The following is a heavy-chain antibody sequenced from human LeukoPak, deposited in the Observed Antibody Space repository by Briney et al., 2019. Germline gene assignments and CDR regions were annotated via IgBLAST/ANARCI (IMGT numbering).Heavy chain of an antibody. D-gene: IGHD3-22*01. V-gene: IGHV1-58*02. Sequence: ASVKVSCKASGFTFTSSAMQWVRQARGQRLEWIGWIVVGSGNTNYAQKFQERVTITRDMSTSTAYMELSSLRSEDTAVYYCAAAMIVDVPFDPWGQGTLVTVSS. CDR3: AAAMIVDVPFDP. CDR1: GFTFTSSA. J-gene: IGHJ5*02. CDR2: IVVGSGNT.